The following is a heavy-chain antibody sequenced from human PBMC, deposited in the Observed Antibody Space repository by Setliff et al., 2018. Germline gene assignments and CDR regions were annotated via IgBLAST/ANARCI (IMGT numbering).Heavy chain of an antibody. CDR1: GFTFSNYY. V-gene: IGHV3-74*01. J-gene: IGHJ5*02. Sequence: RLSCAASGFTFSNYYMHWVRQAPGKGLVWVSRITSDGSSTTYADSVKGRFTISRDNAKSTLYLQMNSLRAEDTAVYYCARDVFCSGGSCDNWFDPWGQGTLVTVSS. D-gene: IGHD2-15*01. CDR3: ARDVFCSGGSCDNWFDP. CDR2: ITSDGSST.